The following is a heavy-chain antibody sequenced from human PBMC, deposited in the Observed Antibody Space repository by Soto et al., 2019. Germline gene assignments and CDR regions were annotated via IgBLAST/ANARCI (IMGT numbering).Heavy chain of an antibody. D-gene: IGHD1-26*01. Sequence: EVQLVESGGGLVQPGGSLRLSCAASGFTFSSYAMHWVRQPPGKGLEYVSAISSNGGSTYYANSVKGRFTISRDNSKNTLYLQMGSLRAEDMAVYYCARDTPSGSYSFDYWGQGTLVTVSS. V-gene: IGHV3-64*01. J-gene: IGHJ4*02. CDR1: GFTFSSYA. CDR2: ISSNGGST. CDR3: ARDTPSGSYSFDY.